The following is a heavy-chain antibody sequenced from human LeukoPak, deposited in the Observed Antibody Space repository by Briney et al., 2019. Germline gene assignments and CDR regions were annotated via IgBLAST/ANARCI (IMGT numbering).Heavy chain of an antibody. CDR1: GYTFTGYY. Sequence: EASVKVSCKASGYTFTGYYMHWVRQAPGQGLEWMGIINPLRGITIYAQKFQGRVTMTSDTSTNTVYMELSSLISEDTAVYYCTRTIGYRPVAGLKEKWFDPWGQGTLVTVSS. CDR3: TRTIGYRPVAGLKEKWFDP. D-gene: IGHD6-19*01. V-gene: IGHV1-46*01. CDR2: INPLRGIT. J-gene: IGHJ5*02.